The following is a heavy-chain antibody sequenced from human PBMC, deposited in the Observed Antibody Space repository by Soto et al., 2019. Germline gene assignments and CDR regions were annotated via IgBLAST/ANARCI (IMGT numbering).Heavy chain of an antibody. V-gene: IGHV4-34*01. CDR3: ARDPITSDQFDY. CDR1: GGSFSGYY. Sequence: SETLSLTCAVYGGSFSGYYWSWIRQPPGKGLEWIGEISHSGSTKYNPSLKSRVTISMDTSKNQFSLNLSSVTAADTAVYYCARDPITSDQFDYWGQGTRVTVPQ. J-gene: IGHJ4*02. CDR2: ISHSGST. D-gene: IGHD3-10*01.